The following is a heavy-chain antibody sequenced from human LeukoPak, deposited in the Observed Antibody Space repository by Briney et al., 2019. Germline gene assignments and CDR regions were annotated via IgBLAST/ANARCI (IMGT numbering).Heavy chain of an antibody. Sequence: PGGSLRLSCAASGFTFSSYGMHWVRQAPGKGLEWVAVIWYDGSNKNYADSVKGRFTISRDNSKNTLYLQMNSLRAEDTAVYYCAKDRSRFSYYMDVWGKGTTVTVSS. D-gene: IGHD3-3*01. CDR1: GFTFSSYG. CDR3: AKDRSRFSYYMDV. J-gene: IGHJ6*03. CDR2: IWYDGSNK. V-gene: IGHV3-33*06.